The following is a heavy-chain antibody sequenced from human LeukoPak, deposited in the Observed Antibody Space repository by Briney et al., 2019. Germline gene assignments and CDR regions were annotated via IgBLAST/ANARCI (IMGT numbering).Heavy chain of an antibody. CDR1: GGSISSSSYY. CDR2: LYYSGST. V-gene: IGHV4-39*07. Sequence: PSETLSLTCTVSGGSISSSSYYWGWIRQPPGKGLEWIGSLYYSGSTYYNPSLKSRVTISVDTSKNQFSLKLSSVTAADTAVYYCARDSSGYYPFDYWGQGTLVTVSS. D-gene: IGHD3-22*01. J-gene: IGHJ4*02. CDR3: ARDSSGYYPFDY.